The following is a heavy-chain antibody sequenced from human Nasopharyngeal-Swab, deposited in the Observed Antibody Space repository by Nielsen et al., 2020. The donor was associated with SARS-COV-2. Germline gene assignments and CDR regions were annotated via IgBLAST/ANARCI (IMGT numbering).Heavy chain of an antibody. D-gene: IGHD3-22*01. CDR3: VKDSSGYEFDS. CDR1: GFTFSNYA. J-gene: IGHJ4*02. Sequence: GESLKISSSASGFTFSNYAMHWVRQAPGKGLEYVSAISSTEGNTYYTDSVKGRFTISRDNSKNTLYLQMGSLRVEDTAVYYCVKDSSGYEFDSWGQGTLVTVSS. CDR2: ISSTEGNT. V-gene: IGHV3-64D*06.